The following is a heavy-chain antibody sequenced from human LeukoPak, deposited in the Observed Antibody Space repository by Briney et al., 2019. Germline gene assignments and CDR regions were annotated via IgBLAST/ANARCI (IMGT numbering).Heavy chain of an antibody. CDR3: AREGYTAAMDAFDI. Sequence: SETLSLTCTVSGGSITSGGYHWGWIRQTPGKGLEWIGSIYYSGTTYYNPSLKSRVTISVDTSKNQFSLKLSSVTAADTAVYYCAREGYTAAMDAFDIWGQGTMVTVSS. D-gene: IGHD2-2*01. CDR1: GGSITSGGYH. J-gene: IGHJ3*02. V-gene: IGHV4-39*07. CDR2: IYYSGTT.